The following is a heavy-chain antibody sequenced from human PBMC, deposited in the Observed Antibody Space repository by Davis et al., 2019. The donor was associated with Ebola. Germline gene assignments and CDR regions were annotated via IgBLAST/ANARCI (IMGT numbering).Heavy chain of an antibody. V-gene: IGHV3-7*03. J-gene: IGHJ6*02. CDR3: ARDYNGPAIV. CDR2: IKEDGSEK. Sequence: PGGSLRLSCAASGFTFRTYWMSWVRQAPGKGLEWVANIKEDGSEKFYVDSLKGRFAIPRDNAKTSLFLQIDSLGAEDTAVYYCARDYNGPAIVWGQGTTVTVSS. CDR1: GFTFRTYW. D-gene: IGHD3-10*01.